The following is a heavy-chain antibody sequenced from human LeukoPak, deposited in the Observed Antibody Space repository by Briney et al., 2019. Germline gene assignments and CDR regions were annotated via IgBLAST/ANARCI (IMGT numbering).Heavy chain of an antibody. CDR3: ARGVEVYGDIYLDY. CDR1: GGSFSGYY. CDR2: INHSGST. J-gene: IGHJ4*02. Sequence: SETLSLTCAVYGGSFSGYYWSWIRQPPGKGLEWIGEINHSGSTNYNPSLKSRVTISVDTSKNQFSLKLSSVTAADTAVYYCARGVEVYGDIYLDYWGQGTLVTVSS. V-gene: IGHV4-34*01. D-gene: IGHD4-17*01.